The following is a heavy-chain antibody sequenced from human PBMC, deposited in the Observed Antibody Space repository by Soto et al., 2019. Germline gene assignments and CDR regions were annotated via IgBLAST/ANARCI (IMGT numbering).Heavy chain of an antibody. CDR3: AKGGSGQWLVQEFDY. D-gene: IGHD6-19*01. Sequence: GGSLRLSCAASGFTFSSYAMSWVRQAPGKGLEWVSAISGSGGSTYYADSVKGRFTISRDNSKNTLYLQMNSLRAEDTAVYYCAKGGSGQWLVQEFDYWGQGTLVTVSS. V-gene: IGHV3-23*01. CDR2: ISGSGGST. J-gene: IGHJ4*02. CDR1: GFTFSSYA.